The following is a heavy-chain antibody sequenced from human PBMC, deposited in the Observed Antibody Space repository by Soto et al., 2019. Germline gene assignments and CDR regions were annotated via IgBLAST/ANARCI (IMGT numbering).Heavy chain of an antibody. CDR1: GFSLRTTGVG. J-gene: IGHJ4*02. D-gene: IGHD3-16*01. Sequence: QITLKESGPTLVKPTQTLTLICTYSGFSLRTTGVGVGWNRQPPGKALEWLGIFYWDDDKRYSPSLKNRLTLTNDISKSQVVLTLTNMDPVDTATYYCAHTWGLPFDYWGQGTLVIVSS. V-gene: IGHV2-5*02. CDR2: FYWDDDK. CDR3: AHTWGLPFDY.